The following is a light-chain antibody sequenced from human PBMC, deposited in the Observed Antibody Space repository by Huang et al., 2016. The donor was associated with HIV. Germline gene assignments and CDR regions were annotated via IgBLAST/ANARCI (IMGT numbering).Light chain of an antibody. J-gene: IGKJ3*01. V-gene: IGKV3-11*01. CDR3: QQRSNWPGIT. Sequence: EIVLTQSPATLSLSPGERATLSCRASQSVSSYLAWYQPNPGQAPRLLIYDASNRATGIPARFSGSGSGTDCTLTISSLEPEDCAVYYCQQRSNWPGITFGPGTKVDIK. CDR2: DAS. CDR1: QSVSSY.